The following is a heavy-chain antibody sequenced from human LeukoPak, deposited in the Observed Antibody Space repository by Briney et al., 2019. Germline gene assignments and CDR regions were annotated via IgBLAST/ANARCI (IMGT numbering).Heavy chain of an antibody. J-gene: IGHJ4*02. V-gene: IGHV3-21*01. Sequence: PGGSLRLSCAASGFTFSTFWMHWVRQAPGKGLEWVSSISSSSSYIYYADSVKGRFTISRDNAKNSLYLQMNSLRAEDTAVYYCARAQPAAIEGPGFDYWGQGTLVTVSS. CDR2: ISSSSSYI. D-gene: IGHD2-2*01. CDR1: GFTFSTFW. CDR3: ARAQPAAIEGPGFDY.